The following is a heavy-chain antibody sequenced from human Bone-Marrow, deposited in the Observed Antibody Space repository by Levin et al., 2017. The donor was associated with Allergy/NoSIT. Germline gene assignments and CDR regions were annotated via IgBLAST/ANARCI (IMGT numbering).Heavy chain of an antibody. CDR1: GFILSSHE. Sequence: GESLKISCTASGFILSSHEMNWVRQAPGKGLEWVSYISTSGASISYADSVKGRFTISRDNAKNSLYLQMNSLRAEDSAVYYCARDDCSSTSCFSMDAFDVWGQGIIVTVSS. D-gene: IGHD2-2*01. CDR2: ISTSGASI. V-gene: IGHV3-48*03. J-gene: IGHJ3*01. CDR3: ARDDCSSTSCFSMDAFDV.